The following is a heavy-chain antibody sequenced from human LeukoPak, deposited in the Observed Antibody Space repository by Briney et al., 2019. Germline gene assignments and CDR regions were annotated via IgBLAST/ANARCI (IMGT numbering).Heavy chain of an antibody. CDR2: IGSNGSTI. V-gene: IGHV3-48*01. CDR3: ARGPKTSFDY. CDR1: ALTFSDYS. J-gene: IGHJ4*02. Sequence: GGSLRLSCAASALTFSDYSMNWVRQAPGKGLEWISYIGSNGSTIYYAASVKGRFTISRDSAKDSLYLQMNGLRAEDTAIYYCARGPKTSFDYWGQGTLVTVSS.